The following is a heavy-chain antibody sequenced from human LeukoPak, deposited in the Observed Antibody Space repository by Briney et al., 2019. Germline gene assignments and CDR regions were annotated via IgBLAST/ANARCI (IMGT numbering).Heavy chain of an antibody. CDR3: ARVKDHYFDY. V-gene: IGHV4-34*01. CDR2: INHRGST. Sequence: SGTLSLTCAVYGGSFSGYYWSWIRQPPGKGLEWIGEINHRGSTNYNPSLKSRVTISVDTSKNQFSLKLSSVTAADTAVYYCARVKDHYFDYWGQGTLVTVSS. CDR1: GGSFSGYY. J-gene: IGHJ4*02.